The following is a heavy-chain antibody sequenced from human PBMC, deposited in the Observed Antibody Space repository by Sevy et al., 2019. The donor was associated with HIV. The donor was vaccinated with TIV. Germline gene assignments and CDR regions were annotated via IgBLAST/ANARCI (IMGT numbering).Heavy chain of an antibody. CDR2: IRHDGSTK. CDR1: GFSFNSYG. J-gene: IGHJ3*02. V-gene: IGHV3-30*02. D-gene: IGHD3-10*01. Sequence: GGSLRLSCAASGFSFNSYGMHWVRQAPGKGLEWLAFIRHDGSTKYYVDSAKGRFTISRDNSKNTLYLQMNSLRAEDTAVYYCAKGLGMVQGALLSDDIWGQGTMVTVSS. CDR3: AKGLGMVQGALLSDDI.